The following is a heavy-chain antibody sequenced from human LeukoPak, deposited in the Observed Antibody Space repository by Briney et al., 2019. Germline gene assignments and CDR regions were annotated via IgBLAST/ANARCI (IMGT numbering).Heavy chain of an antibody. J-gene: IGHJ4*02. Sequence: SETLSLTCTVSGYSISSGYYWGWIRQPPGKGLEWIGSIYHSGSTYYNPSLKSRVTISVDTSKNQFSLKLSSVTAADTAVYYCVAKMTTVTRIDYWGQGTLVTVSS. CDR3: VAKMTTVTRIDY. D-gene: IGHD4-17*01. CDR2: IYHSGST. CDR1: GYSISSGYY. V-gene: IGHV4-38-2*02.